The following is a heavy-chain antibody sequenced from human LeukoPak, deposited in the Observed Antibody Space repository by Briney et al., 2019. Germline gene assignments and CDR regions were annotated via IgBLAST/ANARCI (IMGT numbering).Heavy chain of an antibody. V-gene: IGHV1-46*01. CDR1: GYTFTSYY. CDR3: ARGGGHGVVVVPAAISY. CDR2: INPSGGST. J-gene: IGHJ4*02. Sequence: ASVKVSCKASGYTFTSYYMHWVRQAPGQGLEWMGIINPSGGSTSYAQKSQGRVTMTRDTSTSTVYMELSSLRSEDTAVYYCARGGGHGVVVVPAAISYWGQGTLVTVSS. D-gene: IGHD2-2*02.